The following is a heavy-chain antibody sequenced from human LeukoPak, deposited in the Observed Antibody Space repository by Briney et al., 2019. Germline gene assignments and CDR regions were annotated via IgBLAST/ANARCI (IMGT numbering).Heavy chain of an antibody. J-gene: IGHJ6*02. CDR3: ARIYCSSTSCFLPYYYGMDV. V-gene: IGHV4-61*02. CDR2: IYTSGDT. CDR1: GGSVTRGAYS. Sequence: HPSETLSLTCTVSGGSVTRGAYSWTWIRQPVGKGLEWIGRIYTSGDTKYNPSLKSRVTISVDTSKNQFSLKLSSVTAADTAVYYCARIYCSSTSCFLPYYYGMDVWGQGTTVTVSS. D-gene: IGHD2-2*01.